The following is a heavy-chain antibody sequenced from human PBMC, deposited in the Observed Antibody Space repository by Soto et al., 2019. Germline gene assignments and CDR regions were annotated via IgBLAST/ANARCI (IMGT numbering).Heavy chain of an antibody. D-gene: IGHD3-16*01. CDR2: IIPILGIA. Sequence: QVQLVQSGAEVKKPGSSVKVSCKASGGTFSSYTIIWVRQAPGQGLEWMGRIIPILGIANYAQKFQGRVTITADKSTSTAYMELSSLRSEDTAVYYCARVPVIHLGPWFDPWGQGTLVTVSS. CDR3: ARVPVIHLGPWFDP. V-gene: IGHV1-69*02. J-gene: IGHJ5*02. CDR1: GGTFSSYT.